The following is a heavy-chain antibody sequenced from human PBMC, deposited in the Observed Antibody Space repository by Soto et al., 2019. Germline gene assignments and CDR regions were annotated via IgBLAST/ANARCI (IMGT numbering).Heavy chain of an antibody. CDR1: SGSISSSNW. CDR2: IYHSGST. CDR3: AREVYVAAAGTSGYYYYMDV. V-gene: IGHV4-4*02. Sequence: SETLSLTCAVSSGSISSSNWWSWVRQPPGKGLEWIGEIYHSGSTNYNPSLKSRVTISVDKSKNQFSLKLSSVTAADTAVYYCAREVYVAAAGTSGYYYYMDVWGKGTTVTVSS. J-gene: IGHJ6*03. D-gene: IGHD6-13*01.